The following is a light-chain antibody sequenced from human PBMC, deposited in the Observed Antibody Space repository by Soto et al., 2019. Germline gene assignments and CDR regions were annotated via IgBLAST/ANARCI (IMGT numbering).Light chain of an antibody. CDR1: SSDVGGYNY. J-gene: IGLJ1*01. CDR3: SSYRSRSTFHYV. Sequence: SVLNQPASVTGSPGQSITISCTGTSSDVGGYNYVSWYQQHPGKAPKLMIYEVSNRPSGISNRFSGSKSGNTASLTISGLQAEDFFFYYCSSYRSRSTFHYVFGTGT. V-gene: IGLV2-14*01. CDR2: EVS.